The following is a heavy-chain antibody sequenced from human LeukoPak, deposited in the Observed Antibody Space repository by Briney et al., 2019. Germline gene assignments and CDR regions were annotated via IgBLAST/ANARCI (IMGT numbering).Heavy chain of an antibody. CDR1: GYTLTELS. Sequence: ASVKVSCKVSGYTLTELSMHWVRQAPGKGLEWMGGFDPEDGETIYAQKFQGRVTMTTDTSTSTAYMELRSLRSDDTAVYYCARDSIEWFGELAFDIWGQGTMVTVSS. CDR2: FDPEDGET. D-gene: IGHD3-10*01. CDR3: ARDSIEWFGELAFDI. J-gene: IGHJ3*02. V-gene: IGHV1-24*01.